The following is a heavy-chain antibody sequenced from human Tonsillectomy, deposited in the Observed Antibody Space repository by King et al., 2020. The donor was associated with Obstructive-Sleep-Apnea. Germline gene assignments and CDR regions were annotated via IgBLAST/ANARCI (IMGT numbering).Heavy chain of an antibody. CDR2: IFYSGST. D-gene: IGHD5-18*01. Sequence: LQLQESGPGLVKPSETLSLTCTVSGGSISSSSYWGWIRQPPGKGLEWIGPIFYSGSTYYNPSLKIRVTIPVDTSKNQFSLELNSVTAADTAVYYCARSDRDIAMGLFDYWGQGTLVTVSS. J-gene: IGHJ4*02. CDR1: GGSISSSSY. CDR3: ARSDRDIAMGLFDY. V-gene: IGHV4-39*07.